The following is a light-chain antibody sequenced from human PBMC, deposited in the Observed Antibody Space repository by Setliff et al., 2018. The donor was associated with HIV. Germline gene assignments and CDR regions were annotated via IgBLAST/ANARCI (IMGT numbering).Light chain of an antibody. Sequence: QSVLTQPASVSGSPGQSIAISCTGTSSDVGGYDYVSWYQQHPGIAPQLMIYDINSRPSGVSNRFSGSKSGNTASLTISGLRAEDEADYYCSSHTSSITRVFGTGTKVTVL. V-gene: IGLV2-14*03. CDR1: SSDVGGYDY. CDR3: SSHTSSITRV. CDR2: DIN. J-gene: IGLJ1*01.